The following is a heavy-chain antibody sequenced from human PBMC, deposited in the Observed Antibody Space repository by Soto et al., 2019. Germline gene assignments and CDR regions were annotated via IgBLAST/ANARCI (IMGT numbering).Heavy chain of an antibody. CDR3: ARGRIGYYGSGSYNWFDP. D-gene: IGHD3-10*01. Sequence: QVQLQQWGAGLLKPSETLSLTCAVYGGSFSGYYWSWIRQPPGKGLEWIGEINHSGSTNYNPSLKSRVTISVDPSKNQFSLKLSSVTAADTAVYYCARGRIGYYGSGSYNWFDPWGQGTLVTVSS. CDR1: GGSFSGYY. J-gene: IGHJ5*02. V-gene: IGHV4-34*01. CDR2: INHSGST.